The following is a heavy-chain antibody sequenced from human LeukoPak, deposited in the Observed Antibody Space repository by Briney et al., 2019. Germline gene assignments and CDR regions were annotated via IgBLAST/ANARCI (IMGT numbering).Heavy chain of an antibody. CDR1: GYTFTSYD. CDR3: ARDRSGYSYGEFDY. CDR2: ISAYNGNT. Sequence: VASVKVSCKASGYTFTSYDINWVRQAPGQGLEWMGWISAYNGNTNYAQKLQGRVTMTTDTSTSTAYMELRSLRSDDTAVYYCARDRSGYSYGEFDYWGQGTLVTVSS. J-gene: IGHJ4*02. V-gene: IGHV1-18*01. D-gene: IGHD5-18*01.